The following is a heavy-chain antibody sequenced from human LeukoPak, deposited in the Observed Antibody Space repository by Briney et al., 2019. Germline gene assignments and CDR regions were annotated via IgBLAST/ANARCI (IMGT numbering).Heavy chain of an antibody. Sequence: PGESLKISCKASGYSFSSYWIGWVRHMPGKGLEWMGIIYPGDSDTRYSPSFQGQVTISADKSISTAYLQWSSLRASDTAMYYCARAFVEMATIRGFDYWGQGTLVTVSS. J-gene: IGHJ4*02. CDR2: IYPGDSDT. CDR3: ARAFVEMATIRGFDY. CDR1: GYSFSSYW. V-gene: IGHV5-51*01. D-gene: IGHD5-24*01.